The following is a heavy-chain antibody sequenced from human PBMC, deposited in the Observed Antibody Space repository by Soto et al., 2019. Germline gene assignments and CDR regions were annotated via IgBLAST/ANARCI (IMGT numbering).Heavy chain of an antibody. Sequence: GGSLRLSCAASGFTFSSYAMHWVRQAPGKGLEWVAVISYDGSNKYYADSVKGRFTISRDNSKNTLYLQMNSLRAEDTAVYYCARAHTKPGIAVDGPGYWGQGTLVTVSS. D-gene: IGHD6-19*01. CDR2: ISYDGSNK. J-gene: IGHJ4*02. CDR1: GFTFSSYA. V-gene: IGHV3-30-3*01. CDR3: ARAHTKPGIAVDGPGY.